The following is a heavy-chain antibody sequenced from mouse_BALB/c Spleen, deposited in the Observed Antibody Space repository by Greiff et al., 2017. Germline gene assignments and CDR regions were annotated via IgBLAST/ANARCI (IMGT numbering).Heavy chain of an antibody. CDR2: IWSDGST. V-gene: IGHV2-6-2*01. CDR3: ARQDGYYGGYYAMDY. J-gene: IGHJ4*01. Sequence: QVQLKESGPDLVAPSQSLSITCTVSGFSLTSYGVHWVRQPPGKGLEWLVVIWSDGSTTYNSALKSRLSISKDNSKSQVFLKMNSLQTDDTAMYYCARQDGYYGGYYAMDYWGQGTSVTVSS. CDR1: GFSLTSYG. D-gene: IGHD2-3*01.